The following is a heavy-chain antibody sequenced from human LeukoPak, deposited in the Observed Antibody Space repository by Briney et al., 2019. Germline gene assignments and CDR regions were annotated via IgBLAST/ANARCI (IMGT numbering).Heavy chain of an antibody. Sequence: GASVKVSCKASGYTFTSYDINWVRQATGQELEWMGWMNPNGGNTGYAQKFQGRVTITRNTSISTAYMELSSLKSEDTAVYYCARGSSRSPRDAFDIWGQGTMVTVSS. CDR2: MNPNGGNT. J-gene: IGHJ3*02. CDR1: GYTFTSYD. V-gene: IGHV1-8*03. CDR3: ARGSSRSPRDAFDI.